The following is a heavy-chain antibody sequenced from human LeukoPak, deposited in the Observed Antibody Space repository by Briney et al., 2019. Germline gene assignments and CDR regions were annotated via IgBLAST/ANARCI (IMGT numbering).Heavy chain of an antibody. D-gene: IGHD2-2*01. V-gene: IGHV3-21*01. CDR3: ARDSPLILLLPEDGFDI. Sequence: GGSLRLSCAASGFTFSSHSMNWVRQAPGKGLEWVSSISSSSSYIYYADSVKGRFTISRDNAKNSLYLQMNSLRAEDTAVYYCARDSPLILLLPEDGFDIWGQGTMVTVSS. J-gene: IGHJ3*02. CDR2: ISSSSSYI. CDR1: GFTFSSHS.